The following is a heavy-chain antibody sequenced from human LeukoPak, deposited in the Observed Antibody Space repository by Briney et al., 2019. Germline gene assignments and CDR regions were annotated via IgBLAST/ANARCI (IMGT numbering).Heavy chain of an antibody. CDR2: IYYSGST. CDR3: ARARPLYCSGGSCDWFDP. CDR1: GGSISSYY. Sequence: PSETLSLTCTVSGGSISSYYWSWIRQPPGKGLEWIGYIYYSGSTNHNPSLKSRVTISVDTSKNQFSLKLSSVTAADTAVYYCARARPLYCSGGSCDWFDPWGQGTLVTVSS. D-gene: IGHD2-15*01. V-gene: IGHV4-59*01. J-gene: IGHJ5*02.